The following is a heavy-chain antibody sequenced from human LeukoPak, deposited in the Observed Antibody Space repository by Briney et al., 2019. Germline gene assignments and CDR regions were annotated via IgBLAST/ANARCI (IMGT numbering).Heavy chain of an antibody. CDR3: ARDRFYHGMDV. CDR2: IKQDGSEK. V-gene: IGHV3-7*01. J-gene: IGHJ6*02. Sequence: GGSRRLYCEASGFTPSSSWMSWVRQVAGEGLGWVDNIKQDGSEKYYVDSVKGRFTISRDNAKNSLYLQMNSLRAEDTDVYYCARDRFYHGMDVWGQGTTVTVSS. CDR1: GFTPSSSW.